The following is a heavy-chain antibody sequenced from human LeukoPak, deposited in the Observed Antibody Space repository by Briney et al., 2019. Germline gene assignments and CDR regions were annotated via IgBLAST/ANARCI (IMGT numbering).Heavy chain of an antibody. V-gene: IGHV3-48*02. Sequence: GGSLRLSCAASGFTFSTYSMNWVRQAPGKGLEWVSYISPSSGTIYYADSVRGRFTISRDNARNSLYLQMNSLRDEDTAVYYCAIKLGMGWYFDLWGRGTLITVSS. CDR2: ISPSSGTI. J-gene: IGHJ2*01. CDR3: AIKLGMGWYFDL. D-gene: IGHD7-27*01. CDR1: GFTFSTYS.